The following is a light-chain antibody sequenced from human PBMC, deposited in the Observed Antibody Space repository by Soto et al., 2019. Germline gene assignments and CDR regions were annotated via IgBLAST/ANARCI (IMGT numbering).Light chain of an antibody. CDR2: SNN. Sequence: QSVLTQPPSASGTAGQRVTISRSGSSSNIGSNYVYWYQQLPGTAPKLLIYSNNQRPSGVPDRFSGSKSGPSASLAISGLRSEDEADYYCAAWDDSLSGYVFGTGTKVTVL. CDR3: AAWDDSLSGYV. J-gene: IGLJ1*01. CDR1: SSNIGSNY. V-gene: IGLV1-47*02.